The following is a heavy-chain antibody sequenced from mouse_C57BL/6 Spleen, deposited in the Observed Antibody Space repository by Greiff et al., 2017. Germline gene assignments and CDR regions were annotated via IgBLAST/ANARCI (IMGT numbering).Heavy chain of an antibody. CDR2: IYPGDGDT. V-gene: IGHV1-82*01. Sequence: VQLQQSGPELVKPGASVKISCKASGYAFSSSWMNWVKQRPGKGLEWIGRIYPGDGDTNYNGKFKGKATLTADKSSSTAYMQLSSLTSEDSAVYYCARRLDYGNSIDYWGQGTTLTVSS. CDR1: GYAFSSSW. D-gene: IGHD2-1*01. CDR3: ARRLDYGNSIDY. J-gene: IGHJ2*01.